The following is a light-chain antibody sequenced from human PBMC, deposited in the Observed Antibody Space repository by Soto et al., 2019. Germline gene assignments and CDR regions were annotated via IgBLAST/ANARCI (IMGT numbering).Light chain of an antibody. CDR1: QGISIY. CDR2: GAS. CDR3: LQYNGYPFT. V-gene: IGKV1-17*03. Sequence: DIQMTQSPSAMSASVGDRVTITCRASQGISIYLAWFQQIPGRVPRRLIYGASTLQTGVPSRFSGSGSGTEFTLTISSLQPEDIATYYCLQYNGYPFTFGPGTKVGIK. J-gene: IGKJ3*01.